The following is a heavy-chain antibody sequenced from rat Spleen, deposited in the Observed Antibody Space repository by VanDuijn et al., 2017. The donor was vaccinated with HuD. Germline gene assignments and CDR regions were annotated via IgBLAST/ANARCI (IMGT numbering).Heavy chain of an antibody. CDR3: TRGGYYYDGSYYYEGYN. Sequence: EVQLVESGGGLVQPGRSLKLSCVASGFTFNNYWMTWIRQAPGKGLEWVASITITGGSTYYPDSVKGRFTISRDNAKSTLYLQMNSLRSEDTATYYCTRGGYYYDGSYYYEGYNWGQGVMVTVSS. CDR2: ITITGGST. V-gene: IGHV5-31*01. D-gene: IGHD1-12*02. J-gene: IGHJ2*01. CDR1: GFTFNNYW.